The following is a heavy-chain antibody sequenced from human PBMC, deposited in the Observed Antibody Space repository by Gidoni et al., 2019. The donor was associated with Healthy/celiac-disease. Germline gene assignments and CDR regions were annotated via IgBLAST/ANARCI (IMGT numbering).Heavy chain of an antibody. CDR1: GFTFSNAW. V-gene: IGHV3-15*01. Sequence: EVQLVESGGGLVKPGGSLRLSCAASGFTFSNAWRSWVRQAPGKGLEWVGRIKSKTDGGTTDYAAPVKGRFTISRDDSKNTLYLQMNSLKTEDTAVYYCTTDLNSHCYGSGSYYRYYYYGMDVWGQGTTVTVSS. CDR2: IKSKTDGGTT. CDR3: TTDLNSHCYGSGSYYRYYYYGMDV. J-gene: IGHJ6*02. D-gene: IGHD3-10*01.